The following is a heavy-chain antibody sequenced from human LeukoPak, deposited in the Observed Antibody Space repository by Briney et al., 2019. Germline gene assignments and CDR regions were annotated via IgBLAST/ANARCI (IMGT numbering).Heavy chain of an antibody. CDR2: INPSGGST. CDR3: ARRVRIPVGFDP. CDR1: GYTFTSCY. D-gene: IGHD3-10*01. V-gene: IGHV1-46*01. J-gene: IGHJ5*02. Sequence: ASVKVSCKASGYTFTSCYMHWVRQAPGQGLEWMGIINPSGGSTSYAQKFQGRVSMTRDMSTSTVYMELSSLRSEDTAVYYCARRVRIPVGFDPWGQGTLVTVSS.